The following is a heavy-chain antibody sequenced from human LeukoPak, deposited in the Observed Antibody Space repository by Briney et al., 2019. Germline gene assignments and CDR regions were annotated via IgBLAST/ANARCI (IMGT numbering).Heavy chain of an antibody. CDR1: GGSFSGYY. V-gene: IGHV4-34*01. J-gene: IGHJ5*02. Sequence: SETLSLTCAVYGGSFSGYYWSWIRQPPGKGLEWIREINHSGSTNYNPSLKSRVTISVDTSKNQFSLKLSSVTAADTAVYYCARGGVVVVAATGNWFDPWGQGTLVTVSS. D-gene: IGHD2-15*01. CDR3: ARGGVVVVAATGNWFDP. CDR2: INHSGST.